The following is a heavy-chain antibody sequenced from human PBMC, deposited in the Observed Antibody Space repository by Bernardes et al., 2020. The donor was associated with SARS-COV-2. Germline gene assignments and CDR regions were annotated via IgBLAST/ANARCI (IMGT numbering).Heavy chain of an antibody. D-gene: IGHD3-10*01. CDR2: ISYDGSNR. CDR3: ARDLPPYYGSGSYSAFDY. Sequence: GRSLRLSCAASGFTFSSYAMHWVRQAPGKGLEWVAVISYDGSNRYYADSVKGRFTISRDNSKNTLYLQMNSLRAEDTAVYYCARDLPPYYGSGSYSAFDYWGQGTLVTVSS. J-gene: IGHJ4*02. V-gene: IGHV3-30*04. CDR1: GFTFSSYA.